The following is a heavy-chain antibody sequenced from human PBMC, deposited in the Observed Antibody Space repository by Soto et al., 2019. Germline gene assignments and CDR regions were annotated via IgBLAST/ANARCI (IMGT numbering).Heavy chain of an antibody. Sequence: QVQLQESGPGLVKPSETLSLTCTVSCGSISSFYWSWIRQPAGKGLEWIGRIYSGGRNNYHPSLKSRVTMSVDTSKNQFSLRLSSVTAADTAMYYCARGSSRWEYWGQGTLVTVSS. D-gene: IGHD6-13*01. J-gene: IGHJ4*02. V-gene: IGHV4-4*07. CDR2: IYSGGRN. CDR1: CGSISSFY. CDR3: ARGSSRWEY.